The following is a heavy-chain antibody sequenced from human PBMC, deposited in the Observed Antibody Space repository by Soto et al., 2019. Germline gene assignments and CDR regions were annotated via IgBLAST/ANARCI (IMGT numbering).Heavy chain of an antibody. Sequence: GESLKISCNGSGYSFTSYWISWVRQMPGKGLEWMGRIDPSDSYTNYSPSFQGHVTISADKSISTAYLQWSSLKASDTAMYYCERAVVGAGPSGGMDVWGQGTKVTVYS. D-gene: IGHD1-26*01. V-gene: IGHV5-10-1*01. CDR2: IDPSDSYT. CDR1: GYSFTSYW. CDR3: ERAVVGAGPSGGMDV. J-gene: IGHJ6*02.